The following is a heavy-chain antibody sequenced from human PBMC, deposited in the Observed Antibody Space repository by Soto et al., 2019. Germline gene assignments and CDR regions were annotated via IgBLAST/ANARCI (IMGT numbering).Heavy chain of an antibody. V-gene: IGHV4-31*03. CDR1: GGSIGSGGYY. CDR2: IYYSGIT. J-gene: IGHJ4*02. Sequence: PSETLSLTCTVSGGSIGSGGYYWSWVRQHPGKGLEWIGYIYYSGITYYNPSPKSRVTISVDTSKNQFSLKLSSVTAADTAVYYCARSPGYYFDYCGQGTLVTVSS. CDR3: ARSPGYYFDY.